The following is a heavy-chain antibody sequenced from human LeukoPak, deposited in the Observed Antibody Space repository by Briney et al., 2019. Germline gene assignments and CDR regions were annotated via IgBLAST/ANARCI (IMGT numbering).Heavy chain of an antibody. Sequence: SETLPLTCTVSGGSISSGGYYWSWIRQHPGKGLEWIGYIYYSGSTYYNPSLKSRVTISVDTSKNQFSLKLSSVTAADTAVYYCARGAYSNLPTNWFDPWGQGTLVTVSS. CDR3: ARGAYSNLPTNWFDP. J-gene: IGHJ5*02. D-gene: IGHD4-11*01. V-gene: IGHV4-31*03. CDR1: GGSISSGGYY. CDR2: IYYSGST.